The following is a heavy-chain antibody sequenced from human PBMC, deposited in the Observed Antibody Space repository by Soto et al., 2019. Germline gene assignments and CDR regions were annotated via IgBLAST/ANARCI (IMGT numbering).Heavy chain of an antibody. CDR2: ISGSGGTT. J-gene: IGHJ5*02. D-gene: IGHD6-13*01. CDR3: AKNGPAAAMYNRFDP. CDR1: GFTFSSYA. V-gene: IGHV3-23*01. Sequence: EVQLLESGGGLVQPGGSLRLSCTGSGFTFSSYAMNWVRQAPGKGLECVSTISGSGGTTYYADSVKGRFTISRDNSKNPPYLQVSRLRAEDTAVYYCAKNGPAAAMYNRFDPWGQGTLVTVSS.